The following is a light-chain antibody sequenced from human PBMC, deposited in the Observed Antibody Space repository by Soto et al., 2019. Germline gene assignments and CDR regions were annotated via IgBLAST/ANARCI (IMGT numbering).Light chain of an antibody. CDR1: QTVRNNY. V-gene: IGKV3-20*01. J-gene: IGKJ4*01. Sequence: EFVLTQSPGTLSLSPVERATLSCRASQTVRNNYLAWYQQKPGQAPKLLIHDASSRATGIPDRFSGGGSGTDFILTISRLEPEDFAVYYCQQFSSYPLTFGGGTKV. CDR2: DAS. CDR3: QQFSSYPLT.